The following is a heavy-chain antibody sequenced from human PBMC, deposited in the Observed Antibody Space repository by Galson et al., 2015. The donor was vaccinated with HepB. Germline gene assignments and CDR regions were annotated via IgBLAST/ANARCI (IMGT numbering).Heavy chain of an antibody. CDR2: ISSSSSYI. CDR3: AQGSGVTGTGWYFSV. CDR1: GFTFSSYS. J-gene: IGHJ2*01. V-gene: IGHV3-21*01. Sequence: SLRLSCAASGFTFSSYSMNWVRQAPGKGLEWVSSISSSSSYIYYADSVKGRFTISRDNAKNSLYLQMNSLRAEDTAVYYCAQGSGVTGTGWYFSVWGRGTLVTVSS. D-gene: IGHD6-19*01.